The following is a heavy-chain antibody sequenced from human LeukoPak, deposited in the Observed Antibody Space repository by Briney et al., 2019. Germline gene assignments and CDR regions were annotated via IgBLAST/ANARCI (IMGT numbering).Heavy chain of an antibody. CDR3: AREGYDILTGNYYMDV. Sequence: GASVKVSCKASGYTFTGYYMHWVRQAPGQGLEWMGWINPNSGGTNYAQKFQGRVTMTRDTSISTAYMELSRLRSDDTAVYYCAREGYDILTGNYYMDVWGKGTTVTVSS. D-gene: IGHD3-9*01. V-gene: IGHV1-2*02. CDR1: GYTFTGYY. J-gene: IGHJ6*03. CDR2: INPNSGGT.